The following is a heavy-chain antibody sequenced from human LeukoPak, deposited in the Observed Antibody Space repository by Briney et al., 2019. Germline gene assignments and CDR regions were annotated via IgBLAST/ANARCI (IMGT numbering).Heavy chain of an antibody. CDR1: GYTFTSYY. CDR3: ARDRPVMITFGGVIIAAY. V-gene: IGHV1-46*01. Sequence: GASVKVSCKASGYTFTSYYMHWVRQAPGQGLEWMGIINPSGGSTSYAQKFQGRVTMTRDTSTSTVYMELSSLRSEDTAVYYCARDRPVMITFGGVIIAAYWGQGTLVSVSS. J-gene: IGHJ4*02. CDR2: INPSGGST. D-gene: IGHD3-16*02.